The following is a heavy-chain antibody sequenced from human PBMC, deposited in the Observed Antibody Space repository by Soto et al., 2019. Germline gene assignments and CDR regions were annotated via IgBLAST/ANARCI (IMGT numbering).Heavy chain of an antibody. CDR1: GYTFTGYY. CDR3: ARVYSSGSGSYDAFDI. J-gene: IGHJ3*02. Sequence: QVQLVQSGAEVKKPGASVKVSCKASGYTFTGYYMHWVLQAPGQGLEWMGWINPNSVGTNYAQKFKGRVTITRNTSISTAYMELSRLRSDDTAVYYCARVYSSGSGSYDAFDIWGQGTMVTVSS. CDR2: INPNSVGT. V-gene: IGHV1-2*02. D-gene: IGHD3-10*01.